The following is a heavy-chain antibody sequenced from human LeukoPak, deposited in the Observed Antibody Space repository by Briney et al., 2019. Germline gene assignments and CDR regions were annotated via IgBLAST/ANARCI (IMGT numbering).Heavy chain of an antibody. J-gene: IGHJ3*02. Sequence: PSETLSLTCAVYGGSFSGYYWSWIRQPPGKGLEWIGEINHSGSTNYNPSLKSRVTISVDTSKNQFSPKLSSVTAADTAVYYCARHRGAFDIWGQGTMVTVSS. V-gene: IGHV4-34*01. CDR1: GGSFSGYY. CDR3: ARHRGAFDI. CDR2: INHSGST.